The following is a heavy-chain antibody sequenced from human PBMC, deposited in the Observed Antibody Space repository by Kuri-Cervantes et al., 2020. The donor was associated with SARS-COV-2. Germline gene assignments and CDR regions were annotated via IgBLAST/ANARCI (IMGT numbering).Heavy chain of an antibody. CDR1: GASISSYY. CDR2: IYYSGST. D-gene: IGHD3-3*01. J-gene: IGHJ4*02. Sequence: LSCTAPGASISSYYWSWIRQPPGKGLEWIGYIYYSGSTNNNPSLKSRVTISVDTSKNQFSLKLSSVTAADTAVYYCARLSRIFGVVIAQKSGFDYWGQGTLVTVSS. V-gene: IGHV4-59*12. CDR3: ARLSRIFGVVIAQKSGFDY.